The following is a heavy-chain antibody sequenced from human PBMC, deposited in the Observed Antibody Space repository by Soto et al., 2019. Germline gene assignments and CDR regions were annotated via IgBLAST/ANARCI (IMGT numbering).Heavy chain of an antibody. D-gene: IGHD4-17*01. CDR2: ITPLKGDT. Sequence: QVLLVQSGAEVKKPGASVKVSCKASGYRFTSSGISWLRQAPGQGPEWMGWITPLKGDTHHSQKFQGRVIMTTDTSMTTAYFEMRRLTSDDTAMYYFEKDAGARPEYFQDWGQGTLVTVSS. V-gene: IGHV1-18*01. J-gene: IGHJ1*01. CDR1: GYRFTSSG. CDR3: EKDAGARPEYFQD.